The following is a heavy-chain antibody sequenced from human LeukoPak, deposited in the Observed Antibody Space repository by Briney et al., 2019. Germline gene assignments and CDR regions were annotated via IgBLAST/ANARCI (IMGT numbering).Heavy chain of an antibody. Sequence: GGSLRLSCAASGVTFSSYAMSWVRQTPGKGLEWVSVISGSGGSTDYADSVKGRFTISKDNAKNSLYLQMNSLRAEDTALYHCARNNGMDVWGQGTTVIVSS. CDR3: ARNNGMDV. CDR2: ISGSGGST. J-gene: IGHJ6*02. V-gene: IGHV3-23*01. CDR1: GVTFSSYA.